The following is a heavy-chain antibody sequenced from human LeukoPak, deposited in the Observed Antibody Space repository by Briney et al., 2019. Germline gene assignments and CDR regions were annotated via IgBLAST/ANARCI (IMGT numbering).Heavy chain of an antibody. CDR1: GGSISSSSYY. V-gene: IGHV4-39*07. D-gene: IGHD3-22*01. CDR2: IYYSGST. Sequence: PSETLSLTCTVSGGSISSSSYYWGWIRQPPGKGLEWIGSIYYSGSTYYNPSLKSRVTISVDTSKNQFSLKLSSVTAADTAVYYCARSMGIAMIVVVITTWAFDIWGQGTMVTVSS. J-gene: IGHJ3*02. CDR3: ARSMGIAMIVVVITTWAFDI.